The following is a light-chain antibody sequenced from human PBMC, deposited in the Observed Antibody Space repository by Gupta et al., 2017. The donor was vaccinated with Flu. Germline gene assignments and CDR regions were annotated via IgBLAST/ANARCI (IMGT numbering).Light chain of an antibody. Sequence: IVLTQSPGTLSLSPGARATSSCRASQSVSSSYLACYQQKPCQAPRRLIYGASSRATGIPDRFSGSGSGTDFTLTISRLEPEDFAVYYCQQYGSSPPVTFGQGTRLEIK. V-gene: IGKV3-20*01. J-gene: IGKJ5*01. CDR1: QSVSSSY. CDR2: GAS. CDR3: QQYGSSPPVT.